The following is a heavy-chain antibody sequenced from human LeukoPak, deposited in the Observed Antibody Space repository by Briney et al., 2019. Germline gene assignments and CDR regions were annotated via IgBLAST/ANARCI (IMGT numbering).Heavy chain of an antibody. V-gene: IGHV3-21*04. Sequence: GGSLRLSCAASGFTFSSYSMNWVRQAPGKGLEWVSSISSSSYYIYYVDSVKGRFTISRDNAKSSLYVQMNSLRAEDTAVYYCARVISSAWRQNDLWGQGTLVTV. D-gene: IGHD3-22*01. CDR2: ISSSSYYI. CDR3: ARVISSAWRQNDL. J-gene: IGHJ5*02. CDR1: GFTFSSYS.